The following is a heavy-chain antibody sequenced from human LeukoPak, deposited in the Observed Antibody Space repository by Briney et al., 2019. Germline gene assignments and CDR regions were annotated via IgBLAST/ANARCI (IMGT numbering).Heavy chain of an antibody. D-gene: IGHD3-22*01. Sequence: SETLSLTGAVYGGSFSGYYWSWIRQPPGKGLEWIGEINHSGSTNYNPSLKSRVTISVDTSKNQFSLKLSSVTAADTAVYYCERDGITMIVWGQGTLVTVSS. J-gene: IGHJ4*02. V-gene: IGHV4-34*01. CDR3: ERDGITMIV. CDR2: INHSGST. CDR1: GGSFSGYY.